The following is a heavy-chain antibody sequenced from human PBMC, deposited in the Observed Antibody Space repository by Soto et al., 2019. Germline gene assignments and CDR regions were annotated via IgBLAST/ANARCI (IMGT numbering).Heavy chain of an antibody. V-gene: IGHV1-69*01. CDR3: AISNSFGRGDF. CDR1: GGTLNSYT. D-gene: IGHD1-1*01. CDR2: IIPVVGTT. J-gene: IGHJ4*02. Sequence: QVQLVQSGAEVKKPGSSVRVSCKASGGTLNSYTISWVRQAPGQGLEWMGGIIPVVGTTDYAQKFQGRVTITADQSTGTAYVDLFSLRSEDTAIYYCAISNSFGRGDFWGQGTLVTVSS.